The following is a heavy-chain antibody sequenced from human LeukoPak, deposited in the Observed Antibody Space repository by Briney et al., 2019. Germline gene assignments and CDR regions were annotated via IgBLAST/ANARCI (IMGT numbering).Heavy chain of an antibody. J-gene: IGHJ5*02. Sequence: PSETLSLTCTVSGGPISSGTYYWNWIRQPAGKGLEWIGRIYTSGNTNYHPSLKSRVTISVDTSKNQFSLKLSSVTAADTAVYYCAREGLNMVRGVIPKEAWGWFDPWGQGTLVTVSS. D-gene: IGHD3-10*01. CDR3: AREGLNMVRGVIPKEAWGWFDP. CDR2: IYTSGNT. V-gene: IGHV4-61*02. CDR1: GGPISSGTYY.